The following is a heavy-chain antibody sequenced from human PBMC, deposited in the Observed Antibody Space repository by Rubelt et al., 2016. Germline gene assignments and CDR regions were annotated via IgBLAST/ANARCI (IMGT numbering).Heavy chain of an antibody. CDR1: GFTVSGNY. D-gene: IGHD2-2*01. V-gene: IGHV3-53*05. J-gene: IGHJ6*02. CDR3: AAQDRYCSSTSCVNYYYYGMDV. Sequence: GGGLIQPGGSLRLSCAASGFTVSGNYMSWVRQAPGKGLEWVSIIYGGGSTYYADSVKGRFTISRVNSKKTLYLQMNSLRAEDTAVYYCAAQDRYCSSTSCVNYYYYGMDVWGQGTTVTVSS. CDR2: IYGGGST.